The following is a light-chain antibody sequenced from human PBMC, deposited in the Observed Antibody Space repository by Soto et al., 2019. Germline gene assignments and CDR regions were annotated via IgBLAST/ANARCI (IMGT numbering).Light chain of an antibody. CDR2: GAS. V-gene: IGKV3-20*01. Sequence: EIVLTQSPGTLSLSLGERATLSCRASQSVSSSYLAWYQQKPGQAPRLLIYGASSRATGIPDRFSGSGSGTNFTLTISRLEPEDFAVYYCQHYGSPYSLTFGGGTKLEIK. CDR3: QHYGSPYSLT. CDR1: QSVSSSY. J-gene: IGKJ4*01.